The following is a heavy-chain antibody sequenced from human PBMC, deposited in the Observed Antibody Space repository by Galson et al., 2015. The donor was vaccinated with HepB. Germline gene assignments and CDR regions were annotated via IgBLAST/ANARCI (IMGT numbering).Heavy chain of an antibody. CDR2: IRSSGSTI. Sequence: SLRLSCAASGFTFSSYEMNWVRQAPGKGLEWVSYIRSSGSTIYYADSVKGRFTISRDDAKNSLYLQMNSLRVGDTAVYYCARGDGQGAFDIWGRGTMVTVSS. CDR1: GFTFSSYE. CDR3: ARGDGQGAFDI. J-gene: IGHJ3*02. V-gene: IGHV3-48*03.